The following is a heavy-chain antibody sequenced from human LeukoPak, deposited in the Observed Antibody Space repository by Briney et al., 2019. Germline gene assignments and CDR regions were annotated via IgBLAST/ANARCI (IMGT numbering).Heavy chain of an antibody. D-gene: IGHD2-2*01. J-gene: IGHJ4*02. V-gene: IGHV3-15*01. CDR1: GFTFSNAW. Sequence: GGSLRLSCAASGFTFSNAWMSWVRQAPGKGLEWVGRIKSKTDGGTTDYAAPVKGRFTISRDDSKNTLYLQMNSLKTEDTAVYYCTTVSAVVPAAMDYWGQGTLVTVSS. CDR2: IKSKTDGGTT. CDR3: TTVSAVVPAAMDY.